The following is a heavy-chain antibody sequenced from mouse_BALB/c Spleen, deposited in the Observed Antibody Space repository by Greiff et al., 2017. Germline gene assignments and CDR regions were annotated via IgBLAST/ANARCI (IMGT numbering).Heavy chain of an antibody. CDR3: ARQGGSSPLDY. V-gene: IGHV5-9-3*01. J-gene: IGHJ2*01. D-gene: IGHD1-1*01. CDR1: GFTFSSYA. Sequence: EVQLVESGGGLVKPGGSLKLSCAASGFTFSSYAMSWVRQTPEKRLEWVATISSGGSYTYYPDSVKGRFTISRDNAKNTLYLQMSSLRSEDTAMYYCARQGGSSPLDYWGQGTTLTVSS. CDR2: ISSGGSYT.